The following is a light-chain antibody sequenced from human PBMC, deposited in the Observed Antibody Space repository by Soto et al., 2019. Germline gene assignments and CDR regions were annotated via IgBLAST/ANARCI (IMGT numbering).Light chain of an antibody. CDR3: QQYDNLPLT. Sequence: DIQMTRSPSSLSASVGDRITITCQASQDISKYLNWYQHKPGKAPKLLIYDASNFETGVPSRFSGSGSGTEFTFTISSLQPEDIATYYCQQYDNLPLTFGGGTKVDIK. CDR1: QDISKY. J-gene: IGKJ4*01. CDR2: DAS. V-gene: IGKV1-33*01.